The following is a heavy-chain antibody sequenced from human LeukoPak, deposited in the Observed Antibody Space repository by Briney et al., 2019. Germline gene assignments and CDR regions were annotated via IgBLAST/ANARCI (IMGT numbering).Heavy chain of an antibody. CDR2: ISSSSSYI. D-gene: IGHD1-26*01. CDR1: RFTFSSYA. J-gene: IGHJ5*02. Sequence: GGSLRLSGAASRFTFSSYAMSWVRQAPGKGLEWVSSISSSSSYIYYADSVKGRFTISRDNAKNSLYLQMNSLRAEDTAVYYCARLPVGATDPWGQGTLVTVSS. CDR3: ARLPVGATDP. V-gene: IGHV3-21*01.